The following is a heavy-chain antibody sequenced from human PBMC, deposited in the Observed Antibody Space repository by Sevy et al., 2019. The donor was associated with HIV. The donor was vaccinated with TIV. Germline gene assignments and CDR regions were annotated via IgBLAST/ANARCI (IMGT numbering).Heavy chain of an antibody. D-gene: IGHD2-8*01. CDR1: GFTFTNYW. CDR3: TRDMYGIDY. CDR2: VDNDGSGT. V-gene: IGHV3-74*01. Sequence: GGSLRLSCAASGFTFTNYWMHWVRQAPGKGLVWVSRVDNDGSGTNYADSVKGRFTISRDNANNTVYLQMNSLRAEDTAVYSCTRDMYGIDYWGQGTLVTVSS. J-gene: IGHJ4*02.